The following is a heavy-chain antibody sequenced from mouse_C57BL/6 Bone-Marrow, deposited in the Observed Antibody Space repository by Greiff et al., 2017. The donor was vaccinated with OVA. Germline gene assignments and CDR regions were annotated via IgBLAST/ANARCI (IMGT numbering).Heavy chain of an antibody. D-gene: IGHD1-1*01. V-gene: IGHV1-50*01. J-gene: IGHJ3*01. Sequence: QVQLKQPGAELVKPGASVKLSCKASGYTFTSYWMQWVKQRPGQGLEWIGEIDPSDSYTNYNQKFKGKATLTVDTSSSTAYMQLSSLTSEDSAVYDCAREGLLRAWFAYWGQGTLVTVSA. CDR1: GYTFTSYW. CDR2: IDPSDSYT. CDR3: AREGLLRAWFAY.